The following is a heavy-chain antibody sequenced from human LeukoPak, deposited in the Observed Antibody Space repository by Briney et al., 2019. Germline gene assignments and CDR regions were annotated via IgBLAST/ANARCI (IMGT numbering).Heavy chain of an antibody. V-gene: IGHV3-23*01. CDR2: IFPSGGEI. D-gene: IGHD2-8*02. CDR1: GFTFSTFA. CDR3: ATYRQVLLPFES. J-gene: IGHJ4*02. Sequence: GGSLRLSCAASGFTFSTFAMIWVRQPPGKGLGGVSSIFPSGGEIHYADSVRGRFTISRDNSKSTLSLQMDSLRAEDTAIYYCATYRQVLLPFESWGQGTLVTVSS.